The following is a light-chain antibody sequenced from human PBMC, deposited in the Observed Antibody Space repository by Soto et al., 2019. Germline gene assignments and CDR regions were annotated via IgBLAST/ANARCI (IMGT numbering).Light chain of an antibody. CDR1: SSNIGNNY. V-gene: IGLV1-51*01. Sequence: QSVLTQPPSVSAAPGQKVTISSSGSSSNIGNNYVSWYQQLPGTAPKLLIYDNNKRPSGIPDRFSGSKSGTSATLDITGLQTGDEADYYCGTWDSSLSAGVFGGGTKLTVL. CDR2: DNN. CDR3: GTWDSSLSAGV. J-gene: IGLJ3*02.